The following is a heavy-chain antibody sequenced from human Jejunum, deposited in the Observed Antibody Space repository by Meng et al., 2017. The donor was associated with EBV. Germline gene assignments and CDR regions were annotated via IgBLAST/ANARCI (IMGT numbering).Heavy chain of an antibody. CDR1: GYTFTISG. D-gene: IGHD2-8*02. V-gene: IGHV7-4-1*02. Sequence: QVQLVQSGSELKKPVASVKVSCKASGYTFTISGINWVRQAPGQGLEWMGWINTNTGYPTYAQDFTGRFVFSLDTSVSTAYLQITSLSTEDNAVYYCARVRPGGGWFDPWGQGTLVTVSS. CDR3: ARVRPGGGWFDP. J-gene: IGHJ5*02. CDR2: INTNTGYP.